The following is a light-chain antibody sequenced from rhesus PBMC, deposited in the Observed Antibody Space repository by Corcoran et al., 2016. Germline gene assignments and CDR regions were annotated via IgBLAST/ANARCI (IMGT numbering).Light chain of an antibody. CDR3: GQGTNLPFT. V-gene: IGKV2-65*01. CDR1: QSLVHSNGNTY. Sequence: DVVMTQSPLSLPITPGQPASISCRSSQSLVHSNGNTYLSWFQQKQGQPPRRLFYEVSTRDSGVPDIFSGRVAGTDVIRKISRVEAEDVGVYYCGQGTNLPFTFGPGTKLDIK. J-gene: IGKJ3*01. CDR2: EVS.